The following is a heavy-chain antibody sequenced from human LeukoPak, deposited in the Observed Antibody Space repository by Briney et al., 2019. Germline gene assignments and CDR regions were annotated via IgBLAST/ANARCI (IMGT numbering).Heavy chain of an antibody. CDR1: GFTFSSYW. CDR2: IKEDGSEK. D-gene: IGHD6-13*01. V-gene: IGHV3-7*03. J-gene: IGHJ4*02. Sequence: GGSLRLSCAASGFTFSSYWMSWVRQAPGKGLEWVANIKEDGSEKYYVDSVTGRFTISRDNSKNTLYLQMNSLRAEDTAVYYCAKDSFVSLGYSSSWYFDYWGQGTLVTVSS. CDR3: AKDSFVSLGYSSSWYFDY.